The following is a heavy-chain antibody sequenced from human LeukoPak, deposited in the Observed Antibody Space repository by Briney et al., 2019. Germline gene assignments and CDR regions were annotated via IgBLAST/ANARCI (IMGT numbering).Heavy chain of an antibody. D-gene: IGHD1-14*01. CDR2: INKDGSEE. CDR3: ARSNPNRNALDL. J-gene: IGHJ3*01. V-gene: IGHV3-7*01. CDR1: GFTLSSYL. Sequence: GGSPRLSCAASGFTLSSYLMSWVRQAPGRGLEWVANINKDGSEETYLDSVKGRFTVSRDNAKNSLFLQMNSLRGDDTAVYYCARSNPNRNALDLWGQGTMVTISS.